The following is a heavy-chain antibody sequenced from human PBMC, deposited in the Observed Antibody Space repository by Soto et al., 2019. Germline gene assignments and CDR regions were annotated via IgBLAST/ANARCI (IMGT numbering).Heavy chain of an antibody. CDR1: GGSFSGYY. V-gene: IGHV4-34*01. CDR2: INHSGST. CDR3: AGRSSGWYSGAGYYYMDV. J-gene: IGHJ6*03. D-gene: IGHD6-19*01. Sequence: PSETLSLTCAVYGGSFSGYYWSWIRQPPGKGLEWIGEINHSGSTNYNPSLKSRVTISVDTSKNQFSLKLSSVTAADTAVYYCAGRSSGWYSGAGYYYMDVWGKGTTVTVSS.